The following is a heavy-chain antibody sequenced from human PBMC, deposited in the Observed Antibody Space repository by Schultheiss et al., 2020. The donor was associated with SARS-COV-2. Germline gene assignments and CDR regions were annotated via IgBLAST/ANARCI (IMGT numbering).Heavy chain of an antibody. D-gene: IGHD7-27*01. CDR2: IYYSGST. CDR1: GGSISSYY. CDR3: ASLANWAEYYFDY. Sequence: SQTLSLTCTVSGGSISSYYWSWIRQPPGKGLEWIGYIYYSGSTNYNPSLKSRVTISVDTSKNQFSLKLSSVTAADTAVYYCASLANWAEYYFDYWGQGTLVTVSS. V-gene: IGHV4-59*01. J-gene: IGHJ4*02.